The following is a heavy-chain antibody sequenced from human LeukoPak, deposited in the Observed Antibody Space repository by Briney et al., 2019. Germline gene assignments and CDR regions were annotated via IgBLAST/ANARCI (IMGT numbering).Heavy chain of an antibody. CDR3: ARDEWELLAFDY. Sequence: ASVKVSCKASGYTVTGYYMHWVRQAPGQGLEWMGWINPNSGGTNYAQKFQGRVTMTRDTSISTAYMELSRLRSDDTAVYYCARDEWELLAFDYWGQGTLVTVSS. CDR2: INPNSGGT. V-gene: IGHV1-2*02. CDR1: GYTVTGYY. J-gene: IGHJ4*02. D-gene: IGHD1-26*01.